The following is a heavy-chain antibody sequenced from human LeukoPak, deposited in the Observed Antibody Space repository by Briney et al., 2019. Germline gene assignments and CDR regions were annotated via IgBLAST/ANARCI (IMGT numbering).Heavy chain of an antibody. V-gene: IGHV3-30*03. J-gene: IGHJ4*02. CDR2: ISYDGSNK. CDR3: ASGLPYYYDSSGSPGAGH. CDR1: GFTFSSYG. D-gene: IGHD3-22*01. Sequence: GGSLRLSCAASGFTFSSYGMHWVRQAPGKGLEWVAVISYDGSNKYYADSVKGRFTISRDNSKNTLYLQMNSLRAEDTAVYYCASGLPYYYDSSGSPGAGHWGQGTLVTVSS.